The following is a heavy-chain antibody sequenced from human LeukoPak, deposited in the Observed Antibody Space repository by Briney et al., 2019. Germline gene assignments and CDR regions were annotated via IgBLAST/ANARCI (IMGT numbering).Heavy chain of an antibody. D-gene: IGHD3-10*01. CDR1: GFTFSSYE. CDR2: ISSSGSTI. CDR3: AREKTVLLWFGESNYGMDV. V-gene: IGHV3-48*03. Sequence: GGSLRLSCAAPGFTFSSYEMNWVRQAPGKGLEWVSYISSSGSTIYYADSVKGRFTISRDNAKNSLYLQMNSLRAEDTAVYYCAREKTVLLWFGESNYGMDVWGKGTTVTVSS. J-gene: IGHJ6*04.